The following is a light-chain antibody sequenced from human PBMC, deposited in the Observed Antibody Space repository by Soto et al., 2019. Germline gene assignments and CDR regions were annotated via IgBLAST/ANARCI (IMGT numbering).Light chain of an antibody. CDR1: SSDVGGYNY. CDR3: SSYTRISLVV. CDR2: DVS. V-gene: IGLV2-14*01. Sequence: QSALTQPASVSGSPGQSITISCTGTSSDVGGYNYVSWYQQHPGKAPKLMIYDVSNRPSGVSNRFSGSKSGNTASLTISGLHAEDESDYYCSSYTRISLVVFGGGTKLTVL. J-gene: IGLJ2*01.